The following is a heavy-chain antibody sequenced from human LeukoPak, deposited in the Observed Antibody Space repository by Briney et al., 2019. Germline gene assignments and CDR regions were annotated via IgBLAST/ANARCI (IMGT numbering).Heavy chain of an antibody. J-gene: IGHJ4*02. CDR2: ISAYNGNT. CDR3: ARAPLRYFDWLLGHFDY. Sequence: GASVKVSCKASGYTFTSYGISWVRQAPGQGLEWMGWISAYNGNTNYAQKLQGRVTMTTDTSTSKAYMELRSLRSDDTAVYYCARAPLRYFDWLLGHFDYWGQGTLVIVSS. CDR1: GYTFTSYG. D-gene: IGHD3-9*01. V-gene: IGHV1-18*01.